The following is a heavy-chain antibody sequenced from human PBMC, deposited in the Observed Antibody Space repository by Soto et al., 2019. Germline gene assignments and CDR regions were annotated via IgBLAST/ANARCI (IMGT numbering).Heavy chain of an antibody. J-gene: IGHJ4*02. V-gene: IGHV4-34*01. CDR3: ARGLRYYDSSGYGFDY. Sequence: SETLSLTSAVYGGSFSGYYWSWIRQPPGKGLEWIGEINHSGSTNYNPSLKSRVTISVDTSKNQFSLKLSSVTAADTAVYYCARGLRYYDSSGYGFDYWGQGTLVTVSS. CDR1: GGSFSGYY. CDR2: INHSGST. D-gene: IGHD3-22*01.